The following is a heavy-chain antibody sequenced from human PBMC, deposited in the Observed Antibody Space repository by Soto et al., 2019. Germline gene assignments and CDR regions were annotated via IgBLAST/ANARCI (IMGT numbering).Heavy chain of an antibody. CDR3: ARNPRGYFDS. CDR1: GGSISSSNW. CDR2: IYHSGST. Sequence: QVQLQESGPGLVKPSGTLSLTCAVPGGSISSSNWWSWVRQPPGKGLDWIGEIYHSGSTNYNPSLKSRVTKSVDKSKHQFSLKLSSVTAADTAGYYCARNPRGYFDSWGQGTPVTVSS. V-gene: IGHV4-4*02. J-gene: IGHJ4*02.